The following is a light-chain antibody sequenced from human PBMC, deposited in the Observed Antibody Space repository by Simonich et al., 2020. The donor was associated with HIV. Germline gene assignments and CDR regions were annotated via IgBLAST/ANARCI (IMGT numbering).Light chain of an antibody. V-gene: IGKV1-NL1*01. J-gene: IGKJ2*01. CDR1: QGISNS. CDR2: AAS. Sequence: DIQMTQSPSSLSASVGDRVTITCRASQGISNSLAWYQQKPGKAPKLLLYAASRLESVVPSRFSGSGSGTDYTLTISSLQPEDFATYYCQQYYSTLMYTFGQGTKLEIK. CDR3: QQYYSTLMYT.